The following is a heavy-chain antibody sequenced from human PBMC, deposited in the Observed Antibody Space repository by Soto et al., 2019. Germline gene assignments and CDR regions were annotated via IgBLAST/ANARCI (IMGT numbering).Heavy chain of an antibody. D-gene: IGHD2-15*01. CDR2: IYPGDSDT. CDR1: GYSFTSYW. Sequence: GESLKISCKGSGYSFTSYWIGWVRQMPGKGLEWMGIIYPGDSDTRYSPSFQGQVTISADKSISTAYLQMNSLRAEDTAVYYCARESDIVVVRAYFDYWGQGTLVTVSS. CDR3: ARESDIVVVRAYFDY. J-gene: IGHJ4*02. V-gene: IGHV5-51*01.